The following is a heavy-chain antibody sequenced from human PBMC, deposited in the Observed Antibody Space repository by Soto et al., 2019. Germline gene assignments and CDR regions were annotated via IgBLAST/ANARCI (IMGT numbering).Heavy chain of an antibody. CDR2: IYHSGST. CDR1: GGSISSGGYS. V-gene: IGHV4-30-2*01. J-gene: IGHJ4*02. D-gene: IGHD5-12*01. Sequence: QLQLQESGSGLVKPSQTLSLTCAVSGGSISSGGYSWSWIRQPPGKGLEWIGYIYHSGSTYDNPPHKSRVTISVDRSKNQFSQKLSDKTTADTAVYDAAAGAGLPRYYWGQGTQLTVSA. CDR3: AAGAGLPRYY.